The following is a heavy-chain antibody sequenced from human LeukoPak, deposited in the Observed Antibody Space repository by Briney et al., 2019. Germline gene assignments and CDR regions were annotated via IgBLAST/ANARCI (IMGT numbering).Heavy chain of an antibody. D-gene: IGHD6-19*01. CDR3: VRDSPYSSGWYRFFDL. CDR2: ISHSGST. Sequence: PSETLSLTCTVSGGSISSGNYYWGWIRQPPGKGLEWIGSISHSGSTYYNASLKSRVRISVDTSKNQFSLKLSSVTAADTAVYYCVRDSPYSSGWYRFFDLWGRGTLVTVTS. J-gene: IGHJ2*01. CDR1: GGSISSGNYY. V-gene: IGHV4-39*07.